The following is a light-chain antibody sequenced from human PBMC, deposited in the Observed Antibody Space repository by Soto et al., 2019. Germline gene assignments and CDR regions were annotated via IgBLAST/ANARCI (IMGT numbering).Light chain of an antibody. V-gene: IGLV1-51*01. CDR1: SSNIANNY. CDR3: GAWDSSLSAGV. Sequence: QSVLTQPPSVSGAPEQKVTLSCSGGSSNIANNYVSWYQQFPGTAPKLLIYDNNKRPSGIPDRFSGSKSGTSATLGITGLQTGDEADYYCGAWDSSLSAGVFGGGTKLTVL. J-gene: IGLJ2*01. CDR2: DNN.